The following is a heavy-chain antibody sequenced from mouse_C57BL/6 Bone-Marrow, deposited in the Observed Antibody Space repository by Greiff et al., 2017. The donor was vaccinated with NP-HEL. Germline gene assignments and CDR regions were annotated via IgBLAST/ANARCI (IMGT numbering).Heavy chain of an antibody. Sequence: VQGVESGPGLVQPSQSLSITCTVSGFSLTSYGVHWVRQSPGKGLEWLGVIWSGGSTDYNAAFISRLSISKDNSKSQVFFKMNSLQADDTAIYYCARTGVPVSPYYAMDYWGQGTSVTVSS. J-gene: IGHJ4*01. CDR1: GFSLTSYG. V-gene: IGHV2-2*01. CDR2: IWSGGST. CDR3: ARTGVPVSPYYAMDY.